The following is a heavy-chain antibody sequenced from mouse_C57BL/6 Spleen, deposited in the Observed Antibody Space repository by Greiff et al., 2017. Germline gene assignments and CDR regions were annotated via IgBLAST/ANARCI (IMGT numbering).Heavy chain of an antibody. CDR3: ARKDGSSLYWYFDV. Sequence: EVMLVESGGGLVKPGGSLKLSCAASGFTFSDYGMHWVRQAPEKGLEWVAYISSGSSTIYYADTVKGRFTISRDNAKNTLFLQMTSLRSEDTAMYYCARKDGSSLYWYFDVWGTGTTVTVSS. V-gene: IGHV5-17*01. D-gene: IGHD1-1*01. CDR2: ISSGSSTI. J-gene: IGHJ1*03. CDR1: GFTFSDYG.